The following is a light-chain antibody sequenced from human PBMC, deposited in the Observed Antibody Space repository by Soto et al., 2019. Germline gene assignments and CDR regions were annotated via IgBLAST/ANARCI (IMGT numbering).Light chain of an antibody. CDR2: EVS. CDR1: SNDIGGYNY. J-gene: IGLJ2*01. Sequence: ALTQPASVSGSPGQSITISCTGTSNDIGGYNYVSWLQQHPGEAPKLIIYEVSNRPSGVSNRFSGSKSGNTASLTITGLQPEDEASYYCTSYTITHIPGIFGGGTQLTAL. V-gene: IGLV2-14*01. CDR3: TSYTITHIPGI.